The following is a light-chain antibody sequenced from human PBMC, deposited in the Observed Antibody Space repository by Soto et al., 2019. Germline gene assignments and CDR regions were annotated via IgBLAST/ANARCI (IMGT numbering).Light chain of an antibody. V-gene: IGLV2-14*01. Sequence: QSALTQPASVSGSPGQSITISCTGTSSDVGGYNYVSWYQQHPGKAPKLMIYEVSNRPSGVSNRFSGSKSGNKASLTISGRQAADEADYYCSSYTSSSTRVFGTGTKLTVL. CDR3: SSYTSSSTRV. J-gene: IGLJ1*01. CDR2: EVS. CDR1: SSDVGGYNY.